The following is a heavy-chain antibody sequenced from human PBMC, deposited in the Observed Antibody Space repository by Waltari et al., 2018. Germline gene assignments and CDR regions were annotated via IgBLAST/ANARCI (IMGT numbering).Heavy chain of an antibody. CDR1: GGSISSGGYS. D-gene: IGHD5-18*01. V-gene: IGHV4-30-2*01. CDR2: IYHSGSP. Sequence: QLQLQESGSGLVKPSQTLSLTCAVSGGSISSGGYSWSWIRQPPGKGREWIGHIYHSGSPYYNPSLRSRVTISVDRSKNQFSLKLSSVTAADTAVYYCARVVDTAMGDYFDYWGQGTLVTVSS. J-gene: IGHJ4*02. CDR3: ARVVDTAMGDYFDY.